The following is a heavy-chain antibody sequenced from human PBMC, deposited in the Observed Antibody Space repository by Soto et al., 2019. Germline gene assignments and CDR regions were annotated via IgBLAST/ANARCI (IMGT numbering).Heavy chain of an antibody. V-gene: IGHV4-39*01. CDR3: ARRPTYYYYGMDV. J-gene: IGHJ6*02. Sequence: SETLSLTCTVSGGSISSSSYYCGWIRQPPGKGLEWIGSIYYSGSTYYNPSLKSRVTISVDTSKNQFSLKLSSVTAADTAVYYCARRPTYYYYGMDVWGQGTTVTVSS. CDR2: IYYSGST. CDR1: GGSISSSSYY.